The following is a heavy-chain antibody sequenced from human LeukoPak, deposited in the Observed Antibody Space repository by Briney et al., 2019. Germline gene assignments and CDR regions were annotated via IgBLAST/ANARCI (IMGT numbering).Heavy chain of an antibody. Sequence: SETLSLTCTVSGGSISSYYWSWIRQPPGKGLEWIGYIYTSGSTNYNPSLKSRVTISVDTSKNQFSLKLSSVTAADTAVYYCARGVLLPPNWFDPWGQGTLVTVSS. J-gene: IGHJ5*02. CDR2: IYTSGST. V-gene: IGHV4-59*01. D-gene: IGHD3-10*01. CDR3: ARGVLLPPNWFDP. CDR1: GGSISSYY.